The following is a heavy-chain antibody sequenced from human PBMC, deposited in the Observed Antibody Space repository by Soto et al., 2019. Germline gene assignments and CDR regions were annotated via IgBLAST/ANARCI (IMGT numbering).Heavy chain of an antibody. D-gene: IGHD2-8*01. J-gene: IGHJ2*01. V-gene: IGHV3-30*18. Sequence: QVQLAESGGGVVQPGRSLRLSCAASGFTFSSYGMHWVRQAPGKGLEWVAVISYDGSNKYYADSVKGRFTISRDNSKKTLYLQMNSLRAEDTAVYYCAKDQSGMLRYFDLWGRGTLVTVSS. CDR2: ISYDGSNK. CDR1: GFTFSSYG. CDR3: AKDQSGMLRYFDL.